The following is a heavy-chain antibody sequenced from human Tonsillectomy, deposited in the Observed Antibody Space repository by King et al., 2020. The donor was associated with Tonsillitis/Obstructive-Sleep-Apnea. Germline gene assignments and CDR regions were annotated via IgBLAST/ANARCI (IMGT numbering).Heavy chain of an antibody. CDR1: GFTFDEYA. D-gene: IGHD4-17*01. CDR2: ISWNSGSI. V-gene: IGHV3-9*01. J-gene: IGHJ4*02. CDR3: TTAVGTTVTAYFDY. Sequence: VQLVESGGGLVQPGRSLRLSCAASGFTFDEYAMHWVRQAPGEGLEWVSGISWNSGSIVYADSVKGRLTISSDNAKNSLYLQMISLRSEDTALYYCTTAVGTTVTAYFDYWGQGTLVTVSS.